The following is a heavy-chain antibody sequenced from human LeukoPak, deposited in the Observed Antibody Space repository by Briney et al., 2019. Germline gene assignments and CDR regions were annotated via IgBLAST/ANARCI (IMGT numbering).Heavy chain of an antibody. V-gene: IGHV1-69*13. Sequence: SVKVSCKASGGTFSSYAISWVRQAPGQGLEWMGGIIPIFGTANYAQKFQGRVTITADESTSTAYMELSSLRSEDTAVYYCARLRFLEWLASAGAFDIWGQGTMVTVSS. CDR2: IIPIFGTA. D-gene: IGHD3-3*01. J-gene: IGHJ3*02. CDR3: ARLRFLEWLASAGAFDI. CDR1: GGTFSSYA.